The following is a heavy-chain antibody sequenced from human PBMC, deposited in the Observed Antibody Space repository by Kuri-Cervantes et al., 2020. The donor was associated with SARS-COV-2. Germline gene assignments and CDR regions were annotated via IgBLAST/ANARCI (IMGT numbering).Heavy chain of an antibody. CDR3: ARDRGIAAAGNGAVLRY. CDR1: GFTFSSYD. D-gene: IGHD6-13*01. J-gene: IGHJ4*02. CDR2: IGTAGDT. V-gene: IGHV3-13*01. Sequence: GESLKISCAASGFTFSSYDMHWVRQATGKGLEWVSAIGTAGDTYYPGSVKGRFTISRENAKNSLYLQMNSLRAGDTAVYYCARDRGIAAAGNGAVLRYWGQGTLVTVSS.